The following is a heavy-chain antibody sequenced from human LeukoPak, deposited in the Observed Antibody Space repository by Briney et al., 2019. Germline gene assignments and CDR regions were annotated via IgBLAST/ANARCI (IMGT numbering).Heavy chain of an antibody. CDR3: AKDASETYYRFPFDY. D-gene: IGHD1-26*01. CDR2: ISYDGSNK. Sequence: GESLRLSCAASGFTFSSYDMNWVRQAPGKGLEWVAVISYDGSNKYYADSVKGRFTISRDNSKNTLYLQMNTLRAEDTAVYYCAKDASETYYRFPFDYWGQGTLVTVSS. V-gene: IGHV3-30*18. J-gene: IGHJ4*02. CDR1: GFTFSSYD.